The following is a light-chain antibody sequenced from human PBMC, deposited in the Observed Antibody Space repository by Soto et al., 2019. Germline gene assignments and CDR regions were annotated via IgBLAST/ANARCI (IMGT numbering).Light chain of an antibody. Sequence: QSVLTQPPSVSGAPGQRFPISGTGSSSNIGAGYDVHWYQQLPGTAPKLLIYGNSNRPSGVPDRFSGSKSGTSASLAITGLQAEDEADYYCQSYDSSLSGYVFGTGTKLTVL. CDR1: SSNIGAGYD. J-gene: IGLJ1*01. CDR2: GNS. V-gene: IGLV1-40*01. CDR3: QSYDSSLSGYV.